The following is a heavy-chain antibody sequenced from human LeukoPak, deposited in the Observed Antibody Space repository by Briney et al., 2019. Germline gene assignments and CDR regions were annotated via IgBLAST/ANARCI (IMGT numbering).Heavy chain of an antibody. D-gene: IGHD6-13*01. CDR1: GGSISSYY. CDR2: IYYSGST. CDR3: ARGSIAAAEGSHWFDP. V-gene: IGHV4-59*01. J-gene: IGHJ5*02. Sequence: SETLSLTCTVSGGSISSYYWRWIRRPPGKGLEWIGYIYYSGSTYYNPSLKSRVTISVDTSKNQFSLKLSSVTAADTAVYDCARGSIAAAEGSHWFDPWGQGTLVTVSS.